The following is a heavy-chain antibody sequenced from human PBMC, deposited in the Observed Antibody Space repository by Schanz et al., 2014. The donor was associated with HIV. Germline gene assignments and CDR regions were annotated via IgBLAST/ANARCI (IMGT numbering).Heavy chain of an antibody. D-gene: IGHD3-10*01. Sequence: QAQLVESGGGVVQPGKSLRLSCAASGFTFSNHGMNWVRQAPGKGLAWVALISYDGSDKYHADSVKGRFTISRDNSKNTLYLQMNSLRADDTAVYYCARGSGPYYYYYGMDVWGQGTTVTVSS. CDR3: ARGSGPYYYYYGMDV. V-gene: IGHV3-30*03. CDR2: ISYDGSDK. CDR1: GFTFSNHG. J-gene: IGHJ6*02.